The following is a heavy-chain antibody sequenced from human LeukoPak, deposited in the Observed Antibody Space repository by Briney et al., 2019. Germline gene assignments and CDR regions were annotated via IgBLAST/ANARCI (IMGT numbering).Heavy chain of an antibody. J-gene: IGHJ3*02. V-gene: IGHV1-24*01. D-gene: IGHD2-15*01. CDR2: FDREHGET. Sequence: ASVAVSCKVSGYRLAELSIHWVRQAPGEGLEWMGGFDREHGETIYAQKFRDRVTMTDDTSTDTAYMQLSSLRSEDRAVYYCATGYSSASKGAFDIWGQGTMVTVSS. CDR3: ATGYSSASKGAFDI. CDR1: GYRLAELS.